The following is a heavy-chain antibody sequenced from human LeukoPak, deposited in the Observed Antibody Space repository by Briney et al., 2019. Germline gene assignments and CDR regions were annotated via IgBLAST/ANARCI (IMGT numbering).Heavy chain of an antibody. Sequence: GASVTVSCKVSGYTLTELSMHWVRQAPGKGLEWMGGFDPAEDKIIYAQKFQGRVSMTEDTSTDTAYMELSSLRSEDTAVYYCANLLLEIAVGSGVHGRDVWGQGTTVTVSS. V-gene: IGHV1-24*01. CDR3: ANLLLEIAVGSGVHGRDV. CDR1: GYTLTELS. D-gene: IGHD2-2*01. J-gene: IGHJ6*02. CDR2: FDPAEDKI.